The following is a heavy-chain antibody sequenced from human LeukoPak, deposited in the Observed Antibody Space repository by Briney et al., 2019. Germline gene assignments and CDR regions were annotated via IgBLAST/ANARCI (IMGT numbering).Heavy chain of an antibody. V-gene: IGHV1-24*01. CDR3: AGITFYSSNFDY. Sequence: ASVKVSCKVSGYTLTGLSMHWVRQAPGKGLEWMGGFDPEDGETIYAQKFQGRVTMTEDTSTDTAYMELSSLRSEDTAVYYCAGITFYSSNFDYWGQGTLVTVSS. D-gene: IGHD3-16*01. J-gene: IGHJ4*02. CDR1: GYTLTGLS. CDR2: FDPEDGET.